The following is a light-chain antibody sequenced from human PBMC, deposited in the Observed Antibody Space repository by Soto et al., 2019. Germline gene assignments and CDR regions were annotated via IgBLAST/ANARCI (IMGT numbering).Light chain of an antibody. CDR1: SSDVGGYHY. J-gene: IGLJ1*01. V-gene: IGLV2-14*01. CDR3: SSYTRSTTLYV. CDR2: EVS. Sequence: QSALTQPASVSGSPGQSITISCTGTSSDVGGYHYVSWYQQHPDKAPKLMIYEVSNRPSGVSNRFSGSKSGNTASLTISGLQAEDEADYYCSSYTRSTTLYVFGAGTKVTVL.